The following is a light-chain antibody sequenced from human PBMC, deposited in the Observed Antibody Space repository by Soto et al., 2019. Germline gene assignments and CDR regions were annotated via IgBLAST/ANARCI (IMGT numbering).Light chain of an antibody. CDR2: DAS. CDR1: QSISSW. Sequence: DIQMTQSPSTLSASVGDRVTITCRASQSISSWLAWYQQKPGKAPKLLIYDASSLESGVPSSFSGSGSGTEFTLTISSLLPDDFATYYCQHYNRYPTWTFGQGTKVDIK. J-gene: IGKJ1*01. V-gene: IGKV1-5*01. CDR3: QHYNRYPTWT.